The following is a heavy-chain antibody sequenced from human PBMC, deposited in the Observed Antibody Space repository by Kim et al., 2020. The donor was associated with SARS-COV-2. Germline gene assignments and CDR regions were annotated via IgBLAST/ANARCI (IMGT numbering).Heavy chain of an antibody. CDR2: GIA. CDR3: ARDRDYFDY. D-gene: IGHD3-10*01. Sequence: GIAHHARKFQGRVTITADKTTSTAYRELSSLRSEDTAVYYCARDRDYFDYWGQGTLVTVSS. J-gene: IGHJ4*02. V-gene: IGHV1-69*04.